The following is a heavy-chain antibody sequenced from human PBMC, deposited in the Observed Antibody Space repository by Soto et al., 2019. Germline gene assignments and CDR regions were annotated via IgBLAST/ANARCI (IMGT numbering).Heavy chain of an antibody. CDR1: GASISSTSSGDW. CDR2: IHHSGST. J-gene: IGHJ4*02. Sequence: QVQLQESGPGLVKPSGTLSLTCTVSGASISSTSSGDWWSWVRQPPRKGLEGLGEIHHSGSTNYNPSLKSRVTMSVDKSKNQFSLRLSSVTAADTAVDYCAKMVGATLVDYWGQGTLVTVSS. V-gene: IGHV4-4*02. CDR3: AKMVGATLVDY. D-gene: IGHD1-26*01.